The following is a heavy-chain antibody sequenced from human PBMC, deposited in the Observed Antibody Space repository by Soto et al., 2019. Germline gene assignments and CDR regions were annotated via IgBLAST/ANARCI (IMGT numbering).Heavy chain of an antibody. CDR3: ARVQYWYFDL. CDR1: GGSISSYGYY. Sequence: QVQLQESGPGLVKPSQTLSLTCTVSGGSISSYGYYWSWIRQHPGKGLEWIGYTSYSGNTYYNSSLKSRVTISADMSKPQFSLRLSSVTAADTAVYYCARVQYWYFDLWGRGTLVTVSS. V-gene: IGHV4-31*03. D-gene: IGHD1-1*01. J-gene: IGHJ2*01. CDR2: TSYSGNT.